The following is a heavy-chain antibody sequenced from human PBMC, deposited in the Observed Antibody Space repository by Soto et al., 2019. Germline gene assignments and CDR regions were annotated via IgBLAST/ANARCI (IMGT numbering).Heavy chain of an antibody. V-gene: IGHV1-18*01. J-gene: IGHJ4*02. CDR1: GYTFTSYG. D-gene: IGHD3-16*01. CDR3: ARDQGAYDYIWGSYYYFDY. Sequence: GASVKVSCKASGYTFTSYGISWVRQAPGQGLEWMGWISAYNGNTNYAQKLQGRVTMTTDTPTSTAYMELRSLRSDDTAVYYCARDQGAYDYIWGSYYYFDYWGQGTLVTVSS. CDR2: ISAYNGNT.